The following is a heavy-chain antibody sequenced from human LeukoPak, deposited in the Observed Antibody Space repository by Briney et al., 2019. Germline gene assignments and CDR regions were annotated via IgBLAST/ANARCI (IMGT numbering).Heavy chain of an antibody. J-gene: IGHJ3*02. Sequence: KTGGSLRLSCAASGFTFSSYAMSWVRQAPGKGLEWVSSISSSSSYIYYADSVKGRFTISRDNAKNSLYLQMNSLRAEDTAVYYCARTPRHHDAFDIWGQGTMVTVSS. CDR3: ARTPRHHDAFDI. CDR2: ISSSSSYI. CDR1: GFTFSSYA. V-gene: IGHV3-21*01.